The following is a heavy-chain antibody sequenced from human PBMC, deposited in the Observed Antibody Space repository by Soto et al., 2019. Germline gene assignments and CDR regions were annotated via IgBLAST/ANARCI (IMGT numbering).Heavy chain of an antibody. V-gene: IGHV5-10-1*01. CDR1: GYSFTNYW. Sequence: GEALKICCKGSGYSFTNYWISWVRKMPGKGLEWMGRIDPSDSYTNYSPAFQGHVTISADKSISTAYLQWSSLKASDTAMFSCARHSGHHYYFDYWGQGTLVTVSS. CDR3: ARHSGHHYYFDY. CDR2: IDPSDSYT. J-gene: IGHJ4*02. D-gene: IGHD5-12*01.